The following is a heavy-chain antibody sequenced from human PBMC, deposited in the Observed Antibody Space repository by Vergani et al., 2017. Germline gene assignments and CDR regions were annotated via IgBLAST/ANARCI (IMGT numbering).Heavy chain of an antibody. CDR1: GASIRSSNYY. D-gene: IGHD3-16*01. V-gene: IGHV4-39*01. J-gene: IGHJ5*02. CDR2: IYYSGST. CDR3: ARQSTVEGLGKLGWIGP. Sequence: QLQLQESGPGLVKPSATLSLTCSVSGASIRSSNYYWGWIRQPPGKGLEWIASIYYSGSTYYNPSLKSRVTISVDTSKNQFSLKLSSVTAADTAGYFCARQSTVEGLGKLGWIGPWGQGILVTGSS.